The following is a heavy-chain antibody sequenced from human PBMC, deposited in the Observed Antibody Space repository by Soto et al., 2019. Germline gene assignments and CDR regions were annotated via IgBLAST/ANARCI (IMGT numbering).Heavy chain of an antibody. Sequence: QVQLVQSGAEVKKPGASVKVSCKASGYTFTSYYMHWVRQAPGQGLEWMGIINPSGGSTSYAQKFQGRVTMTRDTSTSTVYMELSSLRSEDTAVYYCAREAPPFTYDSSGLDYWGQGTLVTVSS. CDR1: GYTFTSYY. CDR2: INPSGGST. J-gene: IGHJ4*02. CDR3: AREAPPFTYDSSGLDY. V-gene: IGHV1-46*01. D-gene: IGHD3-22*01.